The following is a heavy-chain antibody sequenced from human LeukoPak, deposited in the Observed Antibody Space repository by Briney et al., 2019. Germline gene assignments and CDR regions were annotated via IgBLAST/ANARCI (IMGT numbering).Heavy chain of an antibody. J-gene: IGHJ4*02. CDR3: ARGVDY. V-gene: IGHV3-74*01. Sequence: GGFLRLSCAASGFTFSSYWMHWVRQAPGKGLVWVSHINTDGSTTSYADSVKGRFTISRDNAKNTLYLQMNSLRAEDTAVYYCARGVDYWGQGTLVAVSS. CDR1: GFTFSSYW. CDR2: INTDGSTT.